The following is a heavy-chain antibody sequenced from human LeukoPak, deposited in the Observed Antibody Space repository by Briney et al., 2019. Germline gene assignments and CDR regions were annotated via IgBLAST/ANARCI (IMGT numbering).Heavy chain of an antibody. J-gene: IGHJ6*03. D-gene: IGHD5-24*01. Sequence: SQTLSLTCAISGDSVSSNSAAWNWIRQSPSRGLEWLGRTYYRSKWYNDYAVSVKSRITINPDTSKNQFSLQLNSVTPEDTAVYYCARGEMATISSYYYYYMDVWGKGTTVTVSS. CDR3: ARGEMATISSYYYYYMDV. CDR2: TYYRSKWYN. CDR1: GDSVSSNSAA. V-gene: IGHV6-1*01.